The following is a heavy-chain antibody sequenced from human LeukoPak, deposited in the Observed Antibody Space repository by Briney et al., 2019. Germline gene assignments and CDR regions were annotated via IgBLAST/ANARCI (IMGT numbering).Heavy chain of an antibody. CDR2: INHSGST. CDR1: GGSFSGYY. D-gene: IGHD3-22*01. V-gene: IGHV4-34*01. Sequence: PSETLSLTCAVYGGSFSGYYWSWIRQPPGKGLEWIGEINHSGSTNYNPSLKSRVTISVDTSKNQFSLKLSSVTAADTAVYYCARQWSHSSGYYYVSAPDYWGQGTLVTVSS. J-gene: IGHJ4*02. CDR3: ARQWSHSSGYYYVSAPDY.